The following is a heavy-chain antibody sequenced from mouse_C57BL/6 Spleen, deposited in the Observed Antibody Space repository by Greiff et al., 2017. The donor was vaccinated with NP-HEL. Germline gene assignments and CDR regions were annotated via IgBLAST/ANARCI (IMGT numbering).Heavy chain of an antibody. V-gene: IGHV5-2*01. J-gene: IGHJ1*03. Sequence: EVKLVESGGGLVQPGESLKLSCESNEYEFPSHDMSWVRKTPEKRLEWVAAINSDGGSTNYPDTMERRSIISRDNTKKTLNLQMSSMASEYTALYYCTRHEDYGSGYFDVWGTGTTVTVSS. CDR3: TRHEDYGSGYFDV. D-gene: IGHD1-1*01. CDR1: EYEFPSHD. CDR2: INSDGGST.